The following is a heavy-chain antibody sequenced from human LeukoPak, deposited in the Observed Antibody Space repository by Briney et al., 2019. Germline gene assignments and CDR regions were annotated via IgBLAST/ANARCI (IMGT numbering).Heavy chain of an antibody. J-gene: IGHJ4*02. CDR2: IYYSGIT. CDR3: ARRRRVWGIVVVVAAFFDY. D-gene: IGHD2-15*01. CDR1: GGSFSGYY. Sequence: KPSETLSLTCTVYGGSFSGYYWSWIRQPPGKGLEWIGSIYYSGITYYNPSLKSRVTISVGTSKNQFSLKLSSVTAADTAVYYCARRRRVWGIVVVVAAFFDYWGQGTLVTVSS. V-gene: IGHV4-34*01.